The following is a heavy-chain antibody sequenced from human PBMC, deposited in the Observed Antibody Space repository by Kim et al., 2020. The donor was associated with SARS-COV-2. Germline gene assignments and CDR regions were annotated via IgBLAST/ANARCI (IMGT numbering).Heavy chain of an antibody. Sequence: GGSLRLSCAASGFIFSSYAMHWVRQAPGKGLEWESVMSYDENDEYYADSVKGRFTISRDNSKNTLYLQMNSLRTEDTAVYYCARVVVTAQNRHQFDIWG. V-gene: IGHV3-30*04. CDR3: ARVVVTAQNRHQFDI. D-gene: IGHD2-21*02. CDR1: GFIFSSYA. CDR2: MSYDENDE. J-gene: IGHJ3*02.